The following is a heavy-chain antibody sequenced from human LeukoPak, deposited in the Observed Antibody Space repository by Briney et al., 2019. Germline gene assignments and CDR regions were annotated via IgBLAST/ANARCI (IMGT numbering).Heavy chain of an antibody. D-gene: IGHD6-13*01. Sequence: SETLSLTCTVSGGSISSYYWSWIRQPPGKGLEWIGYIYYSGSTNYNPSLKSRVTISVDTSKNQFSLNLSSVTAADTAVYYCARFSSSWYPRYYFDYWGQGTLVTVSS. V-gene: IGHV4-59*12. CDR1: GGSISSYY. J-gene: IGHJ4*02. CDR3: ARFSSSWYPRYYFDY. CDR2: IYYSGST.